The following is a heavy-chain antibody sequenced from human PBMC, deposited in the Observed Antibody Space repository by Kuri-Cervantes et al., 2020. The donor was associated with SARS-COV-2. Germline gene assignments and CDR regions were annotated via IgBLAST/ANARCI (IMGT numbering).Heavy chain of an antibody. Sequence: ASVKVSCKASGCTFTSYYMHWVRQAPGQGLEWMGIINPSGGSTSYAQKFQGRVTMTRDTSTSTVYMELSSLRSEDTAVYYCARGGSSWYVALPIDYWGQGTPVTVSS. V-gene: IGHV1-46*01. J-gene: IGHJ4*02. CDR2: INPSGGST. CDR3: ARGGSSWYVALPIDY. CDR1: GCTFTSYY. D-gene: IGHD6-13*01.